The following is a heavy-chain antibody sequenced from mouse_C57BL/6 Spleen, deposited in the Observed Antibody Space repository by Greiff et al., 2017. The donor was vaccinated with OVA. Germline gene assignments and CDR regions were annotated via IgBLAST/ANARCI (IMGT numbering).Heavy chain of an antibody. CDR3: ARNYYSNYRYFDY. J-gene: IGHJ2*01. D-gene: IGHD2-5*01. CDR2: ISSGSSTI. Sequence: EVMLVESGGGLVKPGGSLKLSCAASGFTFSDYGMHWVRQAPEKGLEWVAYISSGSSTIYYADTVKGRFTISRANDKNTLFLQMTSLRSEDTAMYYCARNYYSNYRYFDYWGQGTTLTVSS. V-gene: IGHV5-17*01. CDR1: GFTFSDYG.